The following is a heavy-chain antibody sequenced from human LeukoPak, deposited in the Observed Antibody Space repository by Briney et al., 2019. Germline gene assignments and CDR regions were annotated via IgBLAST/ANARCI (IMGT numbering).Heavy chain of an antibody. V-gene: IGHV3-21*01. CDR1: GFTFSSYS. CDR2: ISSSSSYI. CDR3: ARGSGDYVLSGPAAAFDI. Sequence: GGSLRLSCAASGFTFSSYSMNWVRQAPGEGLEWVSSISSSSSYIYYADSVKGRFTISRDNAKNSLYLQMNSLRAEDTAVYYCARGSGDYVLSGPAAAFDIWGQGTMVTVSS. J-gene: IGHJ3*02. D-gene: IGHD4-17*01.